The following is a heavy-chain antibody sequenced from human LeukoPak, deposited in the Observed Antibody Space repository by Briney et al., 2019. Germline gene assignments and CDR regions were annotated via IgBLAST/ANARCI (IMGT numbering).Heavy chain of an antibody. CDR3: TRDTFGARDS. V-gene: IGHV3-74*01. Sequence: GGSLRLSCAASGYTFSTYWMHWIRQGLGKGLVWVSRINEDGSSTSYADSVRGRFTISRDNAKNTLYLQMNSLRAEDTAVYYCTRDTFGARDSRGQGTLVTVSS. D-gene: IGHD2-21*02. J-gene: IGHJ4*02. CDR2: INEDGSST. CDR1: GYTFSTYW.